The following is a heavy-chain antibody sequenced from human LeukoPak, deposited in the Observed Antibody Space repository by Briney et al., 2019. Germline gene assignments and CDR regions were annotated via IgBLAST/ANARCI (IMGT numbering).Heavy chain of an antibody. Sequence: PGGSLRLSCAASGFTFSKYAMNWVRQAPGKGLEWVSSISDSGGHTYYADSVKGRFTISRDNFKNTLYLQLNSLRDEDAAAYYCAKGPQVRGPIMTNWFDPWGQGTLVTVSS. V-gene: IGHV3-23*01. D-gene: IGHD3-10*01. CDR1: GFTFSKYA. J-gene: IGHJ5*02. CDR3: AKGPQVRGPIMTNWFDP. CDR2: ISDSGGHT.